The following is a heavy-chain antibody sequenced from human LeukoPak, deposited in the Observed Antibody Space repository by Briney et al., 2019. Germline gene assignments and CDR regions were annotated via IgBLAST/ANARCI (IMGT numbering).Heavy chain of an antibody. CDR1: GFTFTNYP. V-gene: IGHV3-21*05. CDR3: ARGRDSFD. CDR2: ISRTSSYI. Sequence: GGSLRLSCAASGFTFTNYPMLWVRQAPGKGLECISYISRTSSYIYYADSVKGRFTISRDDAKNSLYLQMNSLRAEDTAVYYCARGRDSFDWGQGTLVSVSS. J-gene: IGHJ4*02. D-gene: IGHD2-21*02.